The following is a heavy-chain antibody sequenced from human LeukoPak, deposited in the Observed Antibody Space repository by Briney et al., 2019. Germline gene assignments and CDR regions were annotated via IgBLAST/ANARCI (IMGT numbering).Heavy chain of an antibody. J-gene: IGHJ4*02. V-gene: IGHV4-39*01. CDR1: GDSISSGSYL. Sequence: SETLSLTCTVSGDSISSGSYLWGWIRLPPGKGLEWIGDHYYNGVTSYNPSLKSRVTISVDTSTNQFSLILTSVTAADTAVYYCARPQYGSSRADHWGQGTLVTVSS. CDR2: HYYNGVT. D-gene: IGHD6-13*01. CDR3: ARPQYGSSRADH.